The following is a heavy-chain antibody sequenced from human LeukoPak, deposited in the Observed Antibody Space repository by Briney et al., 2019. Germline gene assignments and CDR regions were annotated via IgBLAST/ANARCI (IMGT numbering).Heavy chain of an antibody. V-gene: IGHV4-61*01. Sequence: SETLSLTCTVSGGSVSSGSYYWSWIRQPPGKGLEWIGYIYYSGSTNYNPSLKSRVTISVDTSKNQFSLKLSSVTAADTAVYYCASYSDYYGSGSYSFDYWGQGTLVTVSS. J-gene: IGHJ4*02. CDR2: IYYSGST. CDR1: GGSVSSGSYY. CDR3: ASYSDYYGSGSYSFDY. D-gene: IGHD3-10*01.